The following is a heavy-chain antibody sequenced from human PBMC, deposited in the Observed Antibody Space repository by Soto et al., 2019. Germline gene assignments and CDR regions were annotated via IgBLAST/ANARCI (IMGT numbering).Heavy chain of an antibody. V-gene: IGHV4-30-4*01. J-gene: IGHJ4*02. CDR2: IYNSGST. Sequence: PSETLSLTCTVSGGSSSSGDNYWSWIRQPSGKGLEWIGYIYNSGSTYYNPSLKSRVTISVDTSKNQFSLKLSSVTAADTAVYYCATGYSYGPLDYWGQGTLVTVSS. CDR3: ATGYSYGPLDY. CDR1: GGSSSSGDNY. D-gene: IGHD5-18*01.